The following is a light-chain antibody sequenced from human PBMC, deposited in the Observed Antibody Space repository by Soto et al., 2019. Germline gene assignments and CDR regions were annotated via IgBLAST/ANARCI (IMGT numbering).Light chain of an antibody. CDR1: SSGVGGYHY. V-gene: IGLV2-8*01. CDR2: EVS. Sequence: QSVLTQPPSASGSPGQSVTISCTGTSSGVGGYHYVSWYQQYPGRAPKLMIYEVSKRPSGVPGRFSGSKSDNTASLTVSGLQAEDEADYYCSSYAGDNIYVFGTGTKVTVL. CDR3: SSYAGDNIYV. J-gene: IGLJ1*01.